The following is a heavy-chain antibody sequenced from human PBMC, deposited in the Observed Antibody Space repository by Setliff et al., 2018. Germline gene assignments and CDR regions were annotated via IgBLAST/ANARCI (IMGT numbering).Heavy chain of an antibody. D-gene: IGHD3-9*01. CDR3: ARGGDILTSDPPWAFDI. CDR2: INPNSGGT. V-gene: IGHV1-2*02. CDR1: GYTFTGYY. Sequence: ASVKVSCKASGYTFTGYYVHWVRQAPGQGLEWMGWINPNSGGTDYTQKFQGRVTVTRDTSISTAYMELSRLRSDDTAVYYCARGGDILTSDPPWAFDIWGHGTMVTVSS. J-gene: IGHJ3*02.